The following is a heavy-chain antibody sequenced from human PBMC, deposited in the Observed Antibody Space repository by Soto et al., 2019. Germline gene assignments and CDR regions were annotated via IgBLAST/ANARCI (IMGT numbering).Heavy chain of an antibody. CDR3: ARPRASRRVSFDY. CDR2: IYPGDSAI. CDR1: GYSFTSYW. J-gene: IGHJ4*02. D-gene: IGHD2-21*01. Sequence: PGESLKIARRGPGYSFTSYWLGWVRQMPGKGLEWMGIIYPGDSAIRYSTSFQGQVTISADKSLSTAYLQWSSLKASDTAMYYCARPRASRRVSFDYWGQGTLVTVSS. V-gene: IGHV5-51*01.